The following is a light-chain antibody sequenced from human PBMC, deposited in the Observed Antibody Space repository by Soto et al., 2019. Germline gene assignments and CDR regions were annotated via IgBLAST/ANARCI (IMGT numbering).Light chain of an antibody. CDR1: SSDVGAYNY. J-gene: IGLJ2*01. V-gene: IGLV2-8*01. Sequence: QSALTQPPSASGSPGQSVTISCTGSSSDVGAYNYISWYQQFPGKAPQIMIYEVNKRPSGVPDRFSGSKSGIPASLTVSGLQAEEEADYYCGSFAGSNTVIFGGGTQLTVL. CDR2: EVN. CDR3: GSFAGSNTVI.